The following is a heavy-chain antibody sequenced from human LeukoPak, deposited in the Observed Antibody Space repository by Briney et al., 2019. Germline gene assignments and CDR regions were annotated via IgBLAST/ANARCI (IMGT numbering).Heavy chain of an antibody. J-gene: IGHJ4*02. Sequence: SETLSLTCTVSGGSISSGSYYWSWVRPPAGEGLEWIGRIYTSGSTNYDPSLKSRVTISVDTSKNQFSLKLSSVTAADTAVYYCARANLGTLDYWGQGTLVTVSS. CDR1: GGSISSGSYY. V-gene: IGHV4-61*02. CDR2: IYTSGST. CDR3: ARANLGTLDY. D-gene: IGHD3-16*01.